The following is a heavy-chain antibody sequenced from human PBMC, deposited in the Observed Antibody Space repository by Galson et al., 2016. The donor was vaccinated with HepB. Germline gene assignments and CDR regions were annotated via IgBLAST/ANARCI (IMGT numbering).Heavy chain of an antibody. CDR1: GFSLSTNGMA. Sequence: PALVKPTQTLTLTCDFSGFSLSTNGMAVTWVRQPPGKALEWLGRIDWDDGTDYHTSLHNRLNIFRVTSKDQVVLTLTNLGPADTGTYFCARSLLDRLYAMDVWGQGTAVTVSS. V-gene: IGHV2-70*11. CDR2: IDWDDGT. J-gene: IGHJ6*02. CDR3: ARSLLDRLYAMDV. D-gene: IGHD2-8*01.